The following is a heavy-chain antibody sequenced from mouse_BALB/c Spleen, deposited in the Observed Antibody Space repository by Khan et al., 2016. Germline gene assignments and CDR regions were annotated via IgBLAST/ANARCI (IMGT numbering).Heavy chain of an antibody. CDR2: IWGNDDK. CDR1: GFSLSTSGMG. CDR3: VRIGQWLLGDY. Sequence: QVTLKESGPGILQPSQTLRLTCYFSGFSLSTSGMGGGWIRQPSGKGLEWLAHIWGNDDKHYNPALKNRLTISKDTSSNQVFLKSARVDTADPATYYCVRIGQWLLGDYWGQGTSVPVSS. J-gene: IGHJ4*01. D-gene: IGHD2-3*01. V-gene: IGHV8-8*01.